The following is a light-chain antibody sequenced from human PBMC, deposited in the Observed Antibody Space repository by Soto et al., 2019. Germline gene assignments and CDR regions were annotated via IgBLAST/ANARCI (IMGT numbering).Light chain of an antibody. CDR3: QSYDSSPSGPV. CDR1: SSNIGAGYD. CDR2: GNT. J-gene: IGLJ3*02. V-gene: IGLV1-40*01. Sequence: QSVLTQPPSVSGAPGQRVTISCTGSSSNIGAGYDVRWYQQLPGTAPKLLIYGNTNRPSGVPDRFSGSKSGTSASLAITGLQAEDEGDYYCQSYDSSPSGPVFGGGTKLTVL.